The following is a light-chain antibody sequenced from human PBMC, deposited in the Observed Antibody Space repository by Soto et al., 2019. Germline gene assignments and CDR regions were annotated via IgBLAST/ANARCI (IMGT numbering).Light chain of an antibody. CDR2: GAS. J-gene: IGKJ2*01. V-gene: IGKV3-15*01. CDR1: QSITSE. CDR3: QQGHNWPLT. Sequence: EIVMTQSPATLSVSPGETATLSCRASQSITSELAWYQQKPGQPPRLLIYGASTRDTCVPARFTGSGSGSEFPLTICVLQSEDFAVYYCQQGHNWPLTFGQWTRLEI.